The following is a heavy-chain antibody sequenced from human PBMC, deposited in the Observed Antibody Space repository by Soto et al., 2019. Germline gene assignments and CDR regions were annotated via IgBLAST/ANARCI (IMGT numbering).Heavy chain of an antibody. CDR3: AKHRGFVAGPFDS. D-gene: IGHD6-19*01. CDR1: GFTFDSFA. J-gene: IGHJ4*02. Sequence: GGSLRLSCAASGFTFDSFAMQWIRQVPGKGLEWVSSISWNSATIAYADSVKGRFTISRDNANNVVYLQMNSLRAEDTAVYYCAKHRGFVAGPFDSWGQGTLVTVSS. CDR2: ISWNSATI. V-gene: IGHV3-9*01.